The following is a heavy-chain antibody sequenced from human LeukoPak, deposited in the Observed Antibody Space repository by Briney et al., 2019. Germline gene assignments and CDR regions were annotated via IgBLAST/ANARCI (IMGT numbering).Heavy chain of an antibody. V-gene: IGHV5-51*01. CDR1: GSPFTSYW. CDR2: IYPGDSDT. J-gene: IGHJ4*02. D-gene: IGHD3-22*01. CDR3: ARLGYDSSGYFGY. Sequence: HGESLKISCQGSGSPFTSYWIGWARQLPGKGLEWMGIIYPGDSDTRYSPSFQGQVTISADKSISTAYLQWSSLKASDTAMYYCARLGYDSSGYFGYWGQGTLVTVSS.